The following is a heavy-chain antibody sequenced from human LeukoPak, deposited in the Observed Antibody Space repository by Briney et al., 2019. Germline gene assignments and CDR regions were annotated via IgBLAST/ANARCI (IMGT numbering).Heavy chain of an antibody. Sequence: PSETLSLTCTVSGGSISSSSYYWGWIRQPPGKGLEWIGSIYYSGSTYYNPSLKSRVTISVDTSKNQFSLKLSSVTAADTAVYYCARRGYCSGGSCYVSYWGQGTLVTVSS. CDR3: ARRGYCSGGSCYVSY. J-gene: IGHJ4*02. CDR2: IYYSGST. CDR1: GGSISSSSYY. D-gene: IGHD2-15*01. V-gene: IGHV4-39*01.